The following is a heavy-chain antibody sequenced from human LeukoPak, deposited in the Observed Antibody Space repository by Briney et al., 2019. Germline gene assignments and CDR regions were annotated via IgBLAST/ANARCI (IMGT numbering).Heavy chain of an antibody. CDR2: ISYDGGNK. J-gene: IGHJ4*02. CDR3: ARDRIAVTAYFDY. CDR1: GFTLSSYA. Sequence: GGSLRLSGAASGFTLSSYAIHWVRRARGRGLDWMAVISYDGGNKYYADSVKGRFTISRDNSKNTLYLQLNSLRAEDTAVYYCARDRIAVTAYFDYWGQGTLVTVSS. D-gene: IGHD6-19*01. V-gene: IGHV3-30-3*01.